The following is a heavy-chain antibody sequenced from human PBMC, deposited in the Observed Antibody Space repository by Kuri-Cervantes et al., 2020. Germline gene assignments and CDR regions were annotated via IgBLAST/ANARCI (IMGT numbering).Heavy chain of an antibody. CDR2: IYYSGST. CDR1: GGSISTSSYY. D-gene: IGHD3-10*01. Sequence: SETLSLTCTVSGGSISTSSYYWGWIRQPPGKGLEWIGTIYYSGSTYYNPSLKSRVTMSVDTSKNQFSLKLSSVTAVDTAVYYCARRGLGRRGAFDIWGQGTMVTVSS. J-gene: IGHJ3*02. CDR3: ARRGLGRRGAFDI. V-gene: IGHV4-39*07.